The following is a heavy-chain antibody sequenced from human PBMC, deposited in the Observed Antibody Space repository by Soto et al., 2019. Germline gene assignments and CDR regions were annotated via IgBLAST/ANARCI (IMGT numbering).Heavy chain of an antibody. D-gene: IGHD3-22*01. J-gene: IGHJ4*02. CDR2: ISGSGGST. Sequence: GGSLRLSCAASGFTFSSYAMSWVRQAPGKGLEWVSAISGSGGSTYYADYVKGRFTISRDNSKNTLYLQMNSLRAEDTAVYYCAKDQGLYYYDSSGPQENWGQGTLVTVSS. CDR3: AKDQGLYYYDSSGPQEN. V-gene: IGHV3-23*01. CDR1: GFTFSSYA.